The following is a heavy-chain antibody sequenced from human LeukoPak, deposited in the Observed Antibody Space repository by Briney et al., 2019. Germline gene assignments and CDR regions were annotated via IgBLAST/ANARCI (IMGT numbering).Heavy chain of an antibody. CDR1: GFTFSSYS. J-gene: IGHJ4*02. CDR3: ARERDTSMVALDS. CDR2: ITSNIYT. D-gene: IGHD5-18*01. Sequence: GGSLRLSCVASGFTFSSYSLIWVRQAPGKELEWVSCITSNIYTYYADSVRCRFTISRDNSQNSVYLVMNSLRAEDTAVYYCARERDTSMVALDSWGQGTQVTVSS. V-gene: IGHV3-21*06.